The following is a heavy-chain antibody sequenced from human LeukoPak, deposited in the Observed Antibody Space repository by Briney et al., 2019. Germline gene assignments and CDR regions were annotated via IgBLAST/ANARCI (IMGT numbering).Heavy chain of an antibody. Sequence: GGSLRLSCAASGFTFSSYSMNWVRQAPGKRLEWVSSISSSSSYIYYADSVKGRFTISRDNAKNSLYLQMNSLRAEDTAVYYCASIPKTKAAAGEWYFDYWGQGTLVTVSS. V-gene: IGHV3-21*01. CDR2: ISSSSSYI. J-gene: IGHJ4*02. CDR1: GFTFSSYS. D-gene: IGHD6-13*01. CDR3: ASIPKTKAAAGEWYFDY.